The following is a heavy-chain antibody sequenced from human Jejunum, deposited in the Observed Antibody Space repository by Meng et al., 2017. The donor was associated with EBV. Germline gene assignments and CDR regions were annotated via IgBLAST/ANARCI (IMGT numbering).Heavy chain of an antibody. CDR2: IYNSETT. D-gene: IGHD1-26*01. V-gene: IGHV4-39*01. Sequence: QLRRQEAGPGLVKPSGTLSLTCTVSGLSISSSSYYWGWVRQTPGKGLEWIGSIYNSETTHYNPSLESRVTISVDTAKNHFSLRLSSVTAADTAVYYCARHRGEILLRPFDYWGHGTLVTVSS. CDR1: GLSISSSSYY. J-gene: IGHJ4*01. CDR3: ARHRGEILLRPFDY.